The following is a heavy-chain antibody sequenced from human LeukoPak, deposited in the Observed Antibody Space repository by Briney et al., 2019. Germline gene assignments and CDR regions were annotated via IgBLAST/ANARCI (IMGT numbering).Heavy chain of an antibody. Sequence: SETLSLTCAVYGGSFSGYYWSWIRQPPGKGLEWIGEINHSGSTNYNPSLKSRVTISVDTSKNQFSLKLSSVTAADTAVYYCARVLEYSSSPSFDYWGQGTLVTVSS. J-gene: IGHJ4*02. CDR2: INHSGST. CDR3: ARVLEYSSSPSFDY. V-gene: IGHV4-34*01. D-gene: IGHD6-6*01. CDR1: GGSFSGYY.